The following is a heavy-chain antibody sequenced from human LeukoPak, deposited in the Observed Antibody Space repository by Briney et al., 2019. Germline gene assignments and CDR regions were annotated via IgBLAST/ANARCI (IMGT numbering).Heavy chain of an antibody. Sequence: PGGSLRLSCAASGFTFSSYWMSWVRQAPGKGLEWVANIKRDGSEKYYVDSVKGRFTISRDNAKNSLYLQMNSLRAEDTAVYYCARRRAGWPDAFDIWGQGTMVTVSS. CDR3: ARRRAGWPDAFDI. J-gene: IGHJ3*02. V-gene: IGHV3-7*01. D-gene: IGHD6-19*01. CDR2: IKRDGSEK. CDR1: GFTFSSYW.